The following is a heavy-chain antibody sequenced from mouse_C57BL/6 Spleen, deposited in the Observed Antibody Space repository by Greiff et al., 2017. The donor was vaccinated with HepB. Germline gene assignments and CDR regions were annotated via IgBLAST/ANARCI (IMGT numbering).Heavy chain of an antibody. CDR3: ARRRYYGYFDY. D-gene: IGHD1-1*01. CDR1: GYTFTSYW. Sequence: QVQLQQPGAELVMPGASVKLSCKASGYTFTSYWMHWVKQRPGQGLEWIGEIDPSDSYTNYNQKFKGKSTLTVDKSSSTAYMQLSSLTSEDSAVYYCARRRYYGYFDYWGQGTTLTVSS. CDR2: IDPSDSYT. J-gene: IGHJ2*01. V-gene: IGHV1-69*01.